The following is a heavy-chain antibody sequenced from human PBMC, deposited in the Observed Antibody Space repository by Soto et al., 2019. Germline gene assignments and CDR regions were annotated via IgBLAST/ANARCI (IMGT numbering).Heavy chain of an antibody. CDR1: GYTFTGYY. Sequence: QVQLVQSGAEVKKSGASVKVSCKASGYTFTGYYMHWVRQAPGQGLEWMGWINPNSGDTNYGQKFQGRVTMTRDTSISTAYMELRSLRSDDTAVYYCARGAAAGSNWFDPWGQGTLVTVSS. CDR3: ARGAAAGSNWFDP. CDR2: INPNSGDT. V-gene: IGHV1-2*02. J-gene: IGHJ5*02. D-gene: IGHD6-13*01.